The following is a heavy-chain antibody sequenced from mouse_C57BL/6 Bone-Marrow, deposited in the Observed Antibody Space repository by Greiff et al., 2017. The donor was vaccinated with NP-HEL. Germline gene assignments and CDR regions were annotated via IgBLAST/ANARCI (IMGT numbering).Heavy chain of an antibody. CDR3: ARAGSSYYFDY. Sequence: EVKLEESGGGLVKPGGSLKLSCAASGFTFSSYAMSWVRQTPEKRLEWVATISDGGSYTYYPDNVQGRFTISRDNAKNNLYLQMSHLKSEDTAMYYCARAGSSYYFDYWGQGTTLTVSS. V-gene: IGHV5-4*03. J-gene: IGHJ2*01. CDR2: ISDGGSYT. CDR1: GFTFSSYA. D-gene: IGHD1-3*01.